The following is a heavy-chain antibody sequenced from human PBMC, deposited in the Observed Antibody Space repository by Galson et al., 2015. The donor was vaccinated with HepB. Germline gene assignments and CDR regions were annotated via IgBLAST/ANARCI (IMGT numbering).Heavy chain of an antibody. J-gene: IGHJ3*01. Sequence: SVKVSCKASGGILSSYAISWVRQGPGQGLEWVGGVIPIFGTTNNAPKFQGRLIITADESTNTAYMELSSLRSTDTAVYFCATAHYGDYLPTLHDSFEVWGQGTMVTVSS. CDR2: VIPIFGTT. D-gene: IGHD4-17*01. CDR1: GGILSSYA. V-gene: IGHV1-69*13. CDR3: ATAHYGDYLPTLHDSFEV.